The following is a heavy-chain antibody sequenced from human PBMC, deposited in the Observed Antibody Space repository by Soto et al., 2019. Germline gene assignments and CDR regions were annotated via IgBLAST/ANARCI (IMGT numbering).Heavy chain of an antibody. V-gene: IGHV3-23*01. CDR3: AALRYYDSLTGYYPFDY. CDR2: ISGSGGST. D-gene: IGHD3-9*01. J-gene: IGHJ4*02. Sequence: EVQLLESGGGLVQPGGSLRLSCAASGFTFSSYAMSWVRQAPGKGLEWVSAISGSGGSTYYADSVKGRFTISRDNSKNTLYLQMNSLRAEDTDVYYCAALRYYDSLTGYYPFDYWGQGTLVTVSS. CDR1: GFTFSSYA.